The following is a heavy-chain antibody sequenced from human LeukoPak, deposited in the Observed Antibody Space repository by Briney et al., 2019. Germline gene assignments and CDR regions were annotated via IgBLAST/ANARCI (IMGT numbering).Heavy chain of an antibody. CDR3: ARNDIYYQGNNGYETLFDY. CDR2: ISGSGTTT. D-gene: IGHD2-2*03. Sequence: PGGSLRLSCAASGFTFKTYSLNWVRQTPGKGLQWLAYISGSGTTTFYADSLRGRFSISRDNARNLLFLQMNSLSDGDTAVYFCARNDIYYQGNNGYETLFDYWGQGTPVTVSS. V-gene: IGHV3-48*02. CDR1: GFTFKTYS. J-gene: IGHJ4*02.